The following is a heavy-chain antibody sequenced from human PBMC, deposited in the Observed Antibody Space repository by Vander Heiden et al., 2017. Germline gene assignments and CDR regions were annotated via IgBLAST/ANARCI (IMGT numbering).Heavy chain of an antibody. Sequence: QMQLVQSGHEVKKPGTSGKVSCKASGFTFTSSAVQWVRQARGQRLEWIGWIVVGSGNTNYAQKFQERVTITRDMSTSTAYMELSSLRSEDTAVYYCAAVVVTDAFDIWGQGTMVTVSS. CDR2: IVVGSGNT. CDR1: GFTFTSSA. D-gene: IGHD2-21*01. V-gene: IGHV1-58*01. J-gene: IGHJ3*02. CDR3: AAVVVTDAFDI.